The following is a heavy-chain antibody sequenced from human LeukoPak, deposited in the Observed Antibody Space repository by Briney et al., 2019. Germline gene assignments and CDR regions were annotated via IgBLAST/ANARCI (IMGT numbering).Heavy chain of an antibody. CDR1: GNYW. CDR2: INSDGSWT. Sequence: GGSLRLSCAASGNYWMHWVRQAPGKGLVWVSHINSDGSWTSYADSVKGRFTISRDNSKNTLYLQMNSLRAEDTAVYYCAKGRCSGGSCPNWFDPWGQGTLVTVSS. J-gene: IGHJ5*02. CDR3: AKGRCSGGSCPNWFDP. V-gene: IGHV3-74*01. D-gene: IGHD2-15*01.